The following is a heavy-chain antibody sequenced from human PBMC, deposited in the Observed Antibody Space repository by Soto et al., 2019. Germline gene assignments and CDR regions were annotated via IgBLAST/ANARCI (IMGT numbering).Heavy chain of an antibody. D-gene: IGHD3-3*01. CDR3: AKDLRKFRVAALDFDY. CDR2: ISYDGSNK. Sequence: GGSLRLSCAASGFTFSSYGMHWVRQAPGKGLEWVAVISYDGSNKYYADSVKGRFTISRDNSKNTLHLQMNSLRAEDTAVYYCAKDLRKFRVAALDFDYWGQGTLVTVSS. V-gene: IGHV3-30*18. J-gene: IGHJ4*02. CDR1: GFTFSSYG.